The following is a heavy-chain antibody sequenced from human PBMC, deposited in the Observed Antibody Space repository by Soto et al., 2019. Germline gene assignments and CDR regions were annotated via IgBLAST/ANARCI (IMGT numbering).Heavy chain of an antibody. V-gene: IGHV4-31*03. CDR3: AKYYHDSGGYFYDF. J-gene: IGHJ4*02. CDR1: GCSISSRSQY. D-gene: IGHD3-22*01. CDR2: MHYTGNT. Sequence: SDTLSLTCFDSGCSISSRSQYSSWIRHHPGKGLEWIGYMHYTGNTYYNPSLKSRVTISVDTSKNQLSLRLTSVTAADTAVYYCAKYYHDSGGYFYDFWGQGTLVTVSS.